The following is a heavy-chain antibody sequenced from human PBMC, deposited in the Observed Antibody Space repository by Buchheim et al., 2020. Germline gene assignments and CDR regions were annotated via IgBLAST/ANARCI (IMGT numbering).Heavy chain of an antibody. D-gene: IGHD3-3*01. J-gene: IGHJ2*01. CDR1: GFTFSSYG. Sequence: QVQLVESGGGVVQPGRSLRLSCAASGFTFSSYGMHWVRQAPGKGLEWVAVISYDGSNKYYADSVKGRFTISRDNSKNTLYLQMNSLRAEDTAVYYCAKVVDDFWSGYYVLKSSWYFDLWGRGTL. CDR3: AKVVDDFWSGYYVLKSSWYFDL. V-gene: IGHV3-30*18. CDR2: ISYDGSNK.